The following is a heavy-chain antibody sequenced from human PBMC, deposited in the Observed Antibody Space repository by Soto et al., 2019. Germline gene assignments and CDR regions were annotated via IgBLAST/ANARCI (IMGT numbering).Heavy chain of an antibody. CDR1: GFALSTTGMG. J-gene: IGHJ2*01. Sequence: QITLKESGPPLVKPTQTLTLTCTFSGFALSTTGMGVGWIRQPPGKALEWLALIYWDDDKHYRPSLKSRLAIDKDPSKPQVVLTMTHMDPVDTATYYCTHRRSNRDFDLWGRGTLVTVSS. CDR3: THRRSNRDFDL. CDR2: IYWDDDK. V-gene: IGHV2-5*02.